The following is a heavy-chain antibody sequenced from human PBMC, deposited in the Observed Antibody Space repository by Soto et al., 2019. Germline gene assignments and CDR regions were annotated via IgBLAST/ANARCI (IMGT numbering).Heavy chain of an antibody. V-gene: IGHV1-69*06. J-gene: IGHJ6*02. Sequence: QVQLVQSGAEVKKPGSSVKVSCKASRGTFNNYAISWVRQAPGQGLEWLGGIIPIFGTPQYAQRFQGRVTITADKSTDTVYLELRSDDAAVYYCARSEYTDLNFYAMDVWGQGTTVTVSS. CDR2: IIPIFGTP. D-gene: IGHD2-21*02. CDR3: ARSEYTDLNFYAMDV. CDR1: RGTFNNYA.